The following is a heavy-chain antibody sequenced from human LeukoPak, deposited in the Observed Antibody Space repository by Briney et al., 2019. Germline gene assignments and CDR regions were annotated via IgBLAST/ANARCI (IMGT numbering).Heavy chain of an antibody. J-gene: IGHJ5*02. V-gene: IGHV3-23*01. CDR2: ISGSGGST. Sequence: GGSLRLSCAASGFTFSSYAMSWVRQAPGKGLEWVSAISGSGGSTYYADSVKGRFTISRDNSKNTLYLQMNSLRAEDTAVYYCAKDPADNWNDVNWFDPWGQGTLVTVSS. CDR3: AKDPADNWNDVNWFDP. D-gene: IGHD1-1*01. CDR1: GFTFSSYA.